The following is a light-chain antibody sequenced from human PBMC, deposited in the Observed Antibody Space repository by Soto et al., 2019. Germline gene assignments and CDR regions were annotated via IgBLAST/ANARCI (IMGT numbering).Light chain of an antibody. Sequence: QSALTQPASVSGSPGQSSTISCTGTSHDVGRYDYVSWYQQHPGKAPKIMIYEVTYRPSGVYNRFSASKSGNTASLTISSLQPEDEADYYCNSYTSSNTLVFGTGTKLTVL. J-gene: IGLJ1*01. CDR1: SHDVGRYDY. V-gene: IGLV2-14*01. CDR2: EVT. CDR3: NSYTSSNTLV.